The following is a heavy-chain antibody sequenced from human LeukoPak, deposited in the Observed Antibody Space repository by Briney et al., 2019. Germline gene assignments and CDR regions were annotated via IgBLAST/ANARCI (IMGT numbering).Heavy chain of an antibody. CDR2: IKQDGSEK. V-gene: IGHV3-7*04. CDR1: GFTFRSYW. J-gene: IGHJ4*02. Sequence: GGSLRLSCAASGFTFRSYWMSWVRQAPEKGLEWVANIKQDGSEKYYVDSVKGRFTVSRDNAKNSLYLQMNSLRAGDTAVYFCARATTAFDYWGQGSLVTVSS. D-gene: IGHD4-17*01. CDR3: ARATTAFDY.